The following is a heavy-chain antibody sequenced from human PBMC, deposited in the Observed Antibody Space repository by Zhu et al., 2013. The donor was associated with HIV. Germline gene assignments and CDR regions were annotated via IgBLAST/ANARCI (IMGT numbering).Heavy chain of an antibody. CDR3: ARDREGVTIFGVVIIPMDY. Sequence: QVQLVQSGAEVKKPGASVKVSCKASGYTFTSYGISWVRQAPGQGLEWMGWISAYNGNTNYAQKLQGRVTMTTDTSTSTAYMELRSLRSDDTAVYYCARDREGVTIFGVVIIPMDYWGQGTLVTVSS. J-gene: IGHJ4*02. V-gene: IGHV1-18*04. CDR1: GYTFTSYG. D-gene: IGHD3-3*01. CDR2: ISAYNGNT.